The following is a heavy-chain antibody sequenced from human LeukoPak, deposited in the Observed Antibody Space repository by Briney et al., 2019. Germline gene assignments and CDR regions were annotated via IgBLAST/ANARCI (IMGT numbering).Heavy chain of an antibody. CDR3: ASHGGNPQGYYYGMDV. Sequence: SVKVSCKASGGTFSSYAISWVRQALGQGLEWMGGIIPIFGTANYAQKFQGRVTIAADESTSTAYMELSSLRSEDTAVYYCASHGGNPQGYYYGMDVWGQGTTVTVSS. CDR1: GGTFSSYA. V-gene: IGHV1-69*01. D-gene: IGHD4-23*01. CDR2: IIPIFGTA. J-gene: IGHJ6*02.